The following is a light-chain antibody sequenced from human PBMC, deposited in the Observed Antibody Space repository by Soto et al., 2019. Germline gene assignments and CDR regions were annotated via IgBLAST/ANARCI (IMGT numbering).Light chain of an antibody. V-gene: IGKV3-15*01. Sequence: EVVMTQSPATLSVSPGERATLSCRASQSVNSNLAWYQQKPGQSPRLLIYGASTRATVIPVTFSGSGSGTEFTLTITSLQSADIAGYYCQQYNDWPLTFGGGTKVEIK. CDR2: GAS. CDR1: QSVNSN. CDR3: QQYNDWPLT. J-gene: IGKJ4*01.